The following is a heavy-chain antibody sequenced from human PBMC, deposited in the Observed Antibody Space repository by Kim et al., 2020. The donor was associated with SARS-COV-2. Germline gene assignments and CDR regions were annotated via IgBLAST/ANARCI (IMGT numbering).Heavy chain of an antibody. V-gene: IGHV3-13*04. CDR3: ARGRSWGSGSYHFDY. CDR2: IGTAGDT. J-gene: IGHJ4*02. CDR1: GFTFSSYD. D-gene: IGHD3-10*01. Sequence: GGSLRLSCAASGFTFSSYDMHWVRQATGKGLEWVSAIGTAGDTYYPGSVKGRFTISRENAKNSLYLQMNSLRAGDTAVYYCARGRSWGSGSYHFDYWGQGTLVTVSS.